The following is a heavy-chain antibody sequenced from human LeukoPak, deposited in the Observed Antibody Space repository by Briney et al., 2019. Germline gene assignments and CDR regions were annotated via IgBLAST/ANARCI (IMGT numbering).Heavy chain of an antibody. J-gene: IGHJ4*02. CDR1: GITLSNYG. CDR3: AKDACSGGSCYSLYYFDY. Sequence: GGSLRLSCAVSGITLSNYGMSWVRQAPGKGLEWVAGISDSGGSTNYADSVKGRFTISRDNSKNTLYLQMNSLRAEDTAVYYCAKDACSGGSCYSLYYFDYWGQGTLVTVSS. CDR2: ISDSGGST. D-gene: IGHD2-15*01. V-gene: IGHV3-23*01.